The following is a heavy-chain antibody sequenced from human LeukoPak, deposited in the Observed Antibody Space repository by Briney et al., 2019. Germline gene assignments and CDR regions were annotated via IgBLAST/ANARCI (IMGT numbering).Heavy chain of an antibody. J-gene: IGHJ5*02. CDR3: ARGVVVADTPGWFDP. Sequence: SETLSLTCTVSGRSISSYYWSWLRQPPGKGLEWLGYIYYSGSTNYNPSLKSRVTISVDTSKNQFSLKLSSVTAADTAVYYCARGVVVADTPGWFDPWGQGTLVTVSS. D-gene: IGHD2-15*01. CDR2: IYYSGST. V-gene: IGHV4-59*01. CDR1: GRSISSYY.